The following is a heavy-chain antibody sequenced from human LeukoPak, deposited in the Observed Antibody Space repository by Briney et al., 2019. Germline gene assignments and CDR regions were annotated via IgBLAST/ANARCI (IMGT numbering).Heavy chain of an antibody. CDR2: IYTSGST. V-gene: IGHV4-61*02. J-gene: IGHJ4*02. CDR1: GGSISSGSYY. CDR3: ARGRGLLWFGEFPYYFDY. Sequence: PSQTLSLTCTVSGGSISSGSYYWSWIRQPAGKGLEWIGRIYTSGSTNYNPSLKSRVTISVDTSKNQFSLKLSSVTAADTAVYYCARGRGLLWFGEFPYYFDYWGQGTLVTVSS. D-gene: IGHD3-10*01.